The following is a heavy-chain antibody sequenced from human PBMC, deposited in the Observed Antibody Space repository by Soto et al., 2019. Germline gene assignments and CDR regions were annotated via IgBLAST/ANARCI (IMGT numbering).Heavy chain of an antibody. Sequence: GGSLRLSCAASGFTFCSYSMSWVRQAPGKGLEWESSISGNGGSTYYADSVKGRFTISRDYSKNTLYLQMNSLGAEDTALYYCAKVISITTGHYYFTYWGQGTLVTVSS. CDR2: ISGNGGST. CDR1: GFTFCSYS. J-gene: IGHJ4*02. V-gene: IGHV3-23*01. D-gene: IGHD1-20*01. CDR3: AKVISITTGHYYFTY.